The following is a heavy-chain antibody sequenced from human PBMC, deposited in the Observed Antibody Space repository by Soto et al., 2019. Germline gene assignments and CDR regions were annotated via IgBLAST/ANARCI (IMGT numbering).Heavy chain of an antibody. CDR2: ISSSSSTI. CDR1: GFTFSSYS. Sequence: EVQLVESGGGLVQPGGSLRLSCAASGFTFSSYSMNWVRQAPGKGLEWVSYISSSSSTIYYADSVKGRFTISRDNAKNSLSLQMNSLRDEDTAVYYCARGEGDYVWGSYRTYIWFDPWGQGTLVTVSS. V-gene: IGHV3-48*02. D-gene: IGHD3-16*02. J-gene: IGHJ5*02. CDR3: ARGEGDYVWGSYRTYIWFDP.